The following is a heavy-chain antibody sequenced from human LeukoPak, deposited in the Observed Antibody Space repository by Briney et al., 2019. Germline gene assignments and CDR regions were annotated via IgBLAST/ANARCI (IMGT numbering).Heavy chain of an antibody. V-gene: IGHV3-48*01. Sequence: GGSLRLSCAASGFTFSSYWMSWVRQAPGKGLEWISYISGSSSTIYYADSVKGRFTISRDNAKSSLYLQMNSLRAEDTAVYYCARDSNPGWGRPFDYWGQGTLVTVSS. J-gene: IGHJ4*02. CDR2: ISGSSSTI. CDR1: GFTFSSYW. D-gene: IGHD3-16*01. CDR3: ARDSNPGWGRPFDY.